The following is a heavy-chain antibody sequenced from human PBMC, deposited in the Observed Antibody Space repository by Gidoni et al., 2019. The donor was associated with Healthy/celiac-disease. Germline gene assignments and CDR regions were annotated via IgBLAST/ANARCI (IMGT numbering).Heavy chain of an antibody. J-gene: IGHJ3*02. V-gene: IGHV1-46*01. D-gene: IGHD6-19*01. CDR2: INPSGGST. CDR3: ARDFVSGWAHDAFDI. Sequence: QVQLVQSGAEVKKPGASVKVSCKASGYTFTSYYMHWVRQAPGQGLEWMGIINPSGGSTSYAQKFQGRVTMTRDTSTSTVYMELSSLRSEDTAVYYCARDFVSGWAHDAFDIWGQGTMVTVSS. CDR1: GYTFTSYY.